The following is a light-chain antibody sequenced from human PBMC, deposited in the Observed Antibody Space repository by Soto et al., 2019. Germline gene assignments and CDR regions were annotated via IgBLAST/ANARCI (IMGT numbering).Light chain of an antibody. CDR2: GAS. Sequence: EVIMTQSPASLSVSPGESATLSCRASHSVSTNLAWYQQKPGQAPRLLIYGASTRVTGIPARFSGSGSGTDFTLTISRLDPEDFAVYFCQQYGGSTLYSFGPGTKVDIK. V-gene: IGKV3-15*01. CDR1: HSVSTN. CDR3: QQYGGSTLYS. J-gene: IGKJ2*01.